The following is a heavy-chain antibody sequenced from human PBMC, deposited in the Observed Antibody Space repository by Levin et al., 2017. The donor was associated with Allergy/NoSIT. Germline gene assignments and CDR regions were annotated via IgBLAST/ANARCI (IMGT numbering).Heavy chain of an antibody. CDR1: GFTFSSYA. Sequence: ASVKVSCAASGFTFSSYAMSWVRQAPGKGLEWVSAISGSGGSTYYADSVKGRFTISRDNSKNTLYLQMNSLRAEDTAVYYCAKDRQLAAAAGTSDYWGQGTLVTVSS. J-gene: IGHJ4*02. CDR3: AKDRQLAAAAGTSDY. CDR2: ISGSGGST. D-gene: IGHD6-13*01. V-gene: IGHV3-23*01.